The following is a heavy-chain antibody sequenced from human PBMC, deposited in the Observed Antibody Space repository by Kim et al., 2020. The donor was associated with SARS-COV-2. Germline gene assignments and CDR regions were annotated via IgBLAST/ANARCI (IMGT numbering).Heavy chain of an antibody. D-gene: IGHD2-2*01. J-gene: IGHJ6*02. CDR3: ARYQLMRGGPYYYYGMDV. Sequence: GGSLRLSCAASGFTFSDYYMSWIRQAPGKGLEWVSYISSSSSYTNYADSVKGRFTISRDNAKKSLYLQMNSLRAEDTAGYYCARYQLMRGGPYYYYGMDVWGQGTTVTVSS. CDR2: ISSSSSYT. CDR1: GFTFSDYY. V-gene: IGHV3-11*06.